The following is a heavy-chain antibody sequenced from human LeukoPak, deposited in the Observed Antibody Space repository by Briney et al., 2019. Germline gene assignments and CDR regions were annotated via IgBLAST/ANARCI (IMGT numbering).Heavy chain of an antibody. V-gene: IGHV3-11*05. J-gene: IGHJ4*02. D-gene: IGHD5-12*01. CDR2: ISSSSSYT. Sequence: GGSLRLSCAASGFTFSDYYMSWIRQAPGKGLEWVSYISSSSSYTDYADSVKGRFTISRDNAKNSLNLQMYSLRAEDTAVYYCARDSGYSGYSDYWGQGTLVTVSS. CDR1: GFTFSDYY. CDR3: ARDSGYSGYSDY.